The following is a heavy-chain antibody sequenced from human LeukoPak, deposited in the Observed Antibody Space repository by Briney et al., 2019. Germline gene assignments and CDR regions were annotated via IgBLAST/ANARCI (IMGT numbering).Heavy chain of an antibody. CDR1: GASFSGYY. CDR3: ARHRRGFAAMVTVFDY. V-gene: IGHV4-34*01. J-gene: IGHJ4*02. Sequence: SETLSLTCAVYGASFSGYYWSWIRQPPGKGLEWLGEINHSGSTNYNPSLKSRVTISVDTSKNQFSLKLSSVTAADTAVYYCARHRRGFAAMVTVFDYWGQGTLVTVSS. CDR2: INHSGST. D-gene: IGHD5-18*01.